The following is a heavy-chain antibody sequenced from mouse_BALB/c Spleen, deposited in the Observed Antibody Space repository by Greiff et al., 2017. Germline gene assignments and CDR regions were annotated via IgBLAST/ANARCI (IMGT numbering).Heavy chain of an antibody. Sequence: VKLQESGPGLVQPSQSLSITCTVSGFSLTSYGVHWVRQYPGKGLEWLGVIWSGGSTDYNAAFISRLSISKDNSKSQVFFKMNSLQTNDTAIYYCARRTRRDYAMDYWGQGTSVTVSS. CDR1: GFSLTSYG. V-gene: IGHV2-2*02. CDR2: IWSGGST. CDR3: ARRTRRDYAMDY. J-gene: IGHJ4*01.